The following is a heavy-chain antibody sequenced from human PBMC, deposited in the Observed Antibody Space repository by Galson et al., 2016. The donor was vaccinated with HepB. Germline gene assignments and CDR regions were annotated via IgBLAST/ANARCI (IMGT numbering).Heavy chain of an antibody. V-gene: IGHV3-74*01. CDR2: INTDGSNT. D-gene: IGHD2-21*02. Sequence: SLRLSCAASGFIFTDYWMYWVRQVPGKGLVWVSRINTDGSNTRYADSVKGRFTISRDNTKSTLYLEMNSLGAEDTAVYYCGRASYCGRGCYYHFDSWGQGTLVTVSS. CDR3: GRASYCGRGCYYHFDS. CDR1: GFIFTDYW. J-gene: IGHJ4*02.